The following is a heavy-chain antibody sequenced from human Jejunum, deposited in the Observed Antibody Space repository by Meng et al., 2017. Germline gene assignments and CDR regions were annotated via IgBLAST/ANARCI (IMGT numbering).Heavy chain of an antibody. V-gene: IGHV1-69*01. CDR1: GGTFITYA. J-gene: IGHJ4*02. CDR3: ARPNSGANTYYFDY. Sequence: QVQLGQSGAEVKKPGSSVKVSCKASGGTFITYAITWVRQAPGHGLEWMGGIIPIFGTANYAQNFQDRVTITADESTSTAYMEFSSLRSEDTAVYYCARPNSGANTYYFDYWGQGTLVTVSS. CDR2: IIPIFGTA. D-gene: IGHD4/OR15-4a*01.